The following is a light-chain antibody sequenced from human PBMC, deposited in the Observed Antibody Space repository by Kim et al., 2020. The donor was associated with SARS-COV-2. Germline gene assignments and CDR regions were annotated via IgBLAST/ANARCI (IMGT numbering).Light chain of an antibody. Sequence: SYELTQPPSVSVSPGQTASITCSGDKLGDKYTYWYQQKPGQSPVLVIYQDNRRPSGIPERLSGSNSGNTATLTINGTQAMDEADYYCQAWDSGVVFGGGTQLTVL. V-gene: IGLV3-1*01. CDR2: QDN. CDR3: QAWDSGVV. J-gene: IGLJ2*01. CDR1: KLGDKY.